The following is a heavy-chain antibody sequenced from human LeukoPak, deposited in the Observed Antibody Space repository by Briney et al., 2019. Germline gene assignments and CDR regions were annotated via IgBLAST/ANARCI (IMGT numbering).Heavy chain of an antibody. CDR3: ARGRNCTNGVCPLNQKYFHH. CDR2: INHSGST. D-gene: IGHD2-8*01. J-gene: IGHJ1*01. Sequence: SETLSLTCAVYGGSFSGYYWSWIRQPPGKGLEWIGEINHSGSTNYNPSLKSRVTISVDTSKNQFSLKLSSVTAADTAVYYCARGRNCTNGVCPLNQKYFHHWGQGTLVTVSS. V-gene: IGHV4-34*01. CDR1: GGSFSGYY.